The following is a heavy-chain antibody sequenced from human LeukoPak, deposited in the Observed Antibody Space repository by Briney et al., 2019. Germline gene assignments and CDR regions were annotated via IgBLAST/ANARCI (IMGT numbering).Heavy chain of an antibody. CDR3: TKAPIVSCSGAFCYPFDS. V-gene: IGHV3-48*03. CDR2: ISTSGSSI. D-gene: IGHD2-15*01. CDR1: GFTFSSYE. J-gene: IGHJ4*02. Sequence: GGSLRLSCAASGFTFSSYEMNWVRQAPGKGLEWVSYISTSGSSIYYADSVKGRFTISRDNSKNTLFLQMNSLRAEDTAIYYCTKAPIVSCSGAFCYPFDSWGQGTLVTVSS.